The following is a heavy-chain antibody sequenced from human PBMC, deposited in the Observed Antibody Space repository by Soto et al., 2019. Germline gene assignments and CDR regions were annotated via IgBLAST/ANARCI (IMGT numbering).Heavy chain of an antibody. J-gene: IGHJ5*02. CDR1: GDSVSSSSVT. Sequence: SQTLSLTCAISGDSVSSSSVTWNWIRQSPSRGLEWLGRTYYRSKWYNDYAESVKSRITINPDTSKNQFSLHLNSVTPEDTAVYYVVRLIGNSWLDGWGQGILVSVSS. D-gene: IGHD1-26*01. CDR2: TYYRSKWYN. CDR3: VRLIGNSWLDG. V-gene: IGHV6-1*01.